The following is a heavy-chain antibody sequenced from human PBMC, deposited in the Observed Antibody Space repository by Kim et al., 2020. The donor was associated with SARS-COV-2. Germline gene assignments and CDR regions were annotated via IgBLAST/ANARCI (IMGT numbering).Heavy chain of an antibody. CDR2: INTNTGNP. D-gene: IGHD3-16*01. CDR3: ARWGDPFDY. V-gene: IGHV7-4-1*02. CDR1: GYTLNSYA. Sequence: ASVKVSCKASGYTLNSYAMNWVRRAPGQGLEWMGWINTNTGNPTYAQGFTGRFVFSLDTSVSTAYLQINSLKAEDTAVYYCARWGDPFDYWGQGTLVTVYS. J-gene: IGHJ4*02.